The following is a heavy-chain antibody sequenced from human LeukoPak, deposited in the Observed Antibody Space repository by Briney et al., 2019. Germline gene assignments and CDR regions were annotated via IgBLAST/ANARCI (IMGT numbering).Heavy chain of an antibody. Sequence: GGSLRLSCAALGFTVRTSWMSWVRQPPGKGLEWVAIIKPDGSEKQYVDSVKGRFTISRDNAKNSLYLEMNSLRAEHTAVYYCIPFTRSSCAFHFDYWGQGTLVTVSS. CDR3: IPFTRSSCAFHFDY. CDR1: GFTVRTSW. J-gene: IGHJ4*02. D-gene: IGHD2-2*01. V-gene: IGHV3-7*05. CDR2: IKPDGSEK.